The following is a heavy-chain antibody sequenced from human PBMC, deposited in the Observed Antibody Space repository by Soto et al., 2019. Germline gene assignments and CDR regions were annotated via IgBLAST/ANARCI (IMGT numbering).Heavy chain of an antibody. CDR3: ASSYGSGYRAFDY. CDR1: GDSFTFYS. CDR2: INPILSMS. V-gene: IGHV1-69*02. Sequence: QVQLVQSGAEVKKPGSSVRVSCKASGDSFTFYSINWVRQAPGLGLEWMGRINPILSMSNEAQRFKGRVTMTADKSASTASMELSSLRSEDTAMYYCASSYGSGYRAFDYWGQGALVTVS. D-gene: IGHD3-10*01. J-gene: IGHJ4*02.